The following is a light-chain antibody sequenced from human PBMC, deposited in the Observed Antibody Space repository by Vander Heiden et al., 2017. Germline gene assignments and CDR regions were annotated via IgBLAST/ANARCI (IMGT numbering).Light chain of an antibody. CDR3: QVWDSSSDHP. CDR2: DDS. V-gene: IGLV3-21*02. CDR1: KVGSKS. J-gene: IGLJ2*01. Sequence: SVLTQPPSVSVAPGQTARITCGGNKVGSKSVHWYQRKPGQAPVLVVYDDSDRPSGIPGRFSGSNSGNTATLTISRVEAGDEADYYCQVWDSSSDHPFGGGTKLTVL.